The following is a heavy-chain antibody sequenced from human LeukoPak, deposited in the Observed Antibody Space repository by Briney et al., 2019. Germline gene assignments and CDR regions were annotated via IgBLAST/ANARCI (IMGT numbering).Heavy chain of an antibody. V-gene: IGHV3-33*01. J-gene: IGHJ4*02. D-gene: IGHD3-22*01. CDR1: GFTFSNYG. Sequence: GGSLRLSCAASGFTFSNYGMHWVRQAPGKGLEWVAVIWYDGSNKYYADSVKGRFTISRDNSKNTLYLQMNSLRVEDTAVYYWARGRSGYPPKYYFDYWGQGTLVTVSS. CDR2: IWYDGSNK. CDR3: ARGRSGYPPKYYFDY.